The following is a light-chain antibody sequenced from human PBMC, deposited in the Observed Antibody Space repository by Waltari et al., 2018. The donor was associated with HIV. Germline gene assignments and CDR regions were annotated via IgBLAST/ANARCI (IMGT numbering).Light chain of an antibody. J-gene: IGLJ2*01. V-gene: IGLV3-25*03. CDR1: ALPKQY. CDR3: QSADSSGTWV. CDR2: KDR. Sequence: SYELTQPPSVSVSPGQTARITCSGDALPKQYAYWYQQRPGQAPVLVMSKDRERPAGIPERFSGSSSGTTVTLTISGVQAEDEADYYCQSADSSGTWVFGGGTKLTVL.